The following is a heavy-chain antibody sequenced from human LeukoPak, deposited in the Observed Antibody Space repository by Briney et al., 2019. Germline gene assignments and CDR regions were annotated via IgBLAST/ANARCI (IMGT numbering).Heavy chain of an antibody. CDR1: GYIFTTYA. Sequence: GASVKVSCKASGYIFTTYAMHWVRQAPGQRLEWMGWINAGNGNTKYSQKFQGRVTITRDTSASTVYMELSSLTSGDTAVYYCARDIDRVFNWFDPWGQGTLVTVSS. D-gene: IGHD6-13*01. CDR2: INAGNGNT. CDR3: ARDIDRVFNWFDP. J-gene: IGHJ5*02. V-gene: IGHV1-3*01.